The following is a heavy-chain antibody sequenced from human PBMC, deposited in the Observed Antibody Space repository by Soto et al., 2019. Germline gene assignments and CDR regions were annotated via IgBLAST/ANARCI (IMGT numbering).Heavy chain of an antibody. CDR2: ISRDGGTK. V-gene: IGHV3-30*03. CDR1: GFTVSTYG. J-gene: IGHJ4*02. D-gene: IGHD3-10*01. CDR3: TREVASGY. Sequence: QVQLVESGGGVVQPGRSLRLSCAVSGFTVSTYGMHWVRQAPGKGLEWVAVISRDGGTKYYADSVKGRFTISRDNSRNRLFLEMNRLRGDDMAVYYCTREVASGYWGQGTLVTVSS.